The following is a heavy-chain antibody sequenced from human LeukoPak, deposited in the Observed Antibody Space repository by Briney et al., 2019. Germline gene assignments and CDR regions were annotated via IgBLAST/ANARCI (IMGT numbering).Heavy chain of an antibody. CDR1: GFTFSSYS. J-gene: IGHJ4*02. V-gene: IGHV3-21*01. D-gene: IGHD5-12*01. Sequence: GGSLRLSCAASGFTFSSYSMNWVRQAPGEGLEWVSSISSSSSYIYYADSVKGRFTISRDNAKNSLYLQMNSLRAEDTAVYYCAREADSGYDPGVVDYWGQGTLVTVSS. CDR2: ISSSSSYI. CDR3: AREADSGYDPGVVDY.